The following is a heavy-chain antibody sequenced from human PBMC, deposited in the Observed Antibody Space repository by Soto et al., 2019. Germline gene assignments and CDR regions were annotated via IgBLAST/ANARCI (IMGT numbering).Heavy chain of an antibody. V-gene: IGHV1-18*01. J-gene: IGHJ5*02. CDR1: GYSFTSYG. D-gene: IGHD3-16*02. CDR3: ARLKPTYDYIWGSYRRPNWFDP. CDR2: ISAYNGNT. Sequence: ASVKVSCKASGYSFTSYGISWVRQAPGQGLEWMGWISAYNGNTNYAQKLQGRVTMTTDTSTSTAYMDLRSLRSDDTAVYYCARLKPTYDYIWGSYRRPNWFDPWGQGTLVTVSS.